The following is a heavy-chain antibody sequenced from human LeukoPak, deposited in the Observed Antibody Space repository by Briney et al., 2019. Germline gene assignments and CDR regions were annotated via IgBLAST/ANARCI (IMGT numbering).Heavy chain of an antibody. CDR1: GDSISSYF. D-gene: IGHD3-3*01. J-gene: IGHJ4*02. CDR3: AREMLNGSGHFDY. Sequence: SETLSLTCTVSGDSISSYFWSWIRQPPGKGLEWIGNIHYSGSTNYNPSLKSRVIISVDTSKNQFSLKLSSVTAADTAFYYCAREMLNGSGHFDYWGQGTLVTVSS. CDR2: IHYSGST. V-gene: IGHV4-59*12.